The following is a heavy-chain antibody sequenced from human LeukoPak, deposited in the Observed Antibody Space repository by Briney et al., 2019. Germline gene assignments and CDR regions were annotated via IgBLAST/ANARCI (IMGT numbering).Heavy chain of an antibody. Sequence: SETLSLTCTVSGGSISSYYWSWIRQPPGKGLEWIGYIYYSGSTNYNPSLKSRVTISVDTSKNQISLKLSSVTAADTAVYYCARDAAAAGLFDYWGQGTLVTVSS. CDR1: GGSISSYY. J-gene: IGHJ4*02. V-gene: IGHV4-59*01. CDR2: IYYSGST. D-gene: IGHD6-13*01. CDR3: ARDAAAAGLFDY.